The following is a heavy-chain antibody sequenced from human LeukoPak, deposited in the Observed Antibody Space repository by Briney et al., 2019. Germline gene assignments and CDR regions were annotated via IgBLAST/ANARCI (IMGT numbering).Heavy chain of an antibody. J-gene: IGHJ4*02. CDR2: INPNSGGA. V-gene: IGHV1-2*02. Sequence: ASVKVSCKASGYTFTGYYMHWVRQAPGQGLEWMGWINPNSGGANHAQKFQGRVTMTRDTSISTAYMELSRLRSDDTAVYYCARVPYVWGSIDYWGQGTLVTVSS. D-gene: IGHD3-16*01. CDR3: ARVPYVWGSIDY. CDR1: GYTFTGYY.